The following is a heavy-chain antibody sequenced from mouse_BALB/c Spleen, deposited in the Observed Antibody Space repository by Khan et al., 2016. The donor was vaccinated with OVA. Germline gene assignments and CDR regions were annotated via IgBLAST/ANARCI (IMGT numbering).Heavy chain of an antibody. Sequence: EVELLESGGGLVQPGGSLKLSCAASGFAFSGSGMYWVRQTPDKRLELVATINSNDGTSYYPDSVRGRFTICRDNANNTLLLQMSSLNSEDTAMYYCARLFYGYEEGYWYFVDWGAGTTVTVSA. CDR3: ARLFYGYEEGYWYFVD. D-gene: IGHD2-14*01. CDR2: INSNDGTS. V-gene: IGHV5-6-3*01. J-gene: IGHJ1*01. CDR1: GFAFSGSG.